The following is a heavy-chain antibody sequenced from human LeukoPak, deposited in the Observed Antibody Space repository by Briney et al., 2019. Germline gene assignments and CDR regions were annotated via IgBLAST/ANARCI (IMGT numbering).Heavy chain of an antibody. CDR3: ARHFGSGSYSNWFDP. Sequence: PSETLSLTCTVSGGSISSYYWSWIRQPPGKGLEWIGYTYYSGSTNYNPSLKSRVTISVDTSKNQFSLKLSSVTAADTAVYYCARHFGSGSYSNWFDPWGQGTLVTVSS. J-gene: IGHJ5*02. CDR1: GGSISSYY. CDR2: TYYSGST. V-gene: IGHV4-59*08. D-gene: IGHD1-26*01.